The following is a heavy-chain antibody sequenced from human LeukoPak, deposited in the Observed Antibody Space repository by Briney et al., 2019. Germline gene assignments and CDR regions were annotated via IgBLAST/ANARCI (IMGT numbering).Heavy chain of an antibody. CDR1: GGSISSYY. CDR3: ARTVSYYGSGSYSFDY. CDR2: IYYSGST. D-gene: IGHD3-10*01. J-gene: IGHJ4*02. V-gene: IGHV4-59*08. Sequence: SETLSLTCTVSGGSISSYYWSWIRQPPGKGLEWIGYIYYSGSTNYNPSLKSRVTISVDTSKNQSSLKLSSVTAADTAVYYCARTVSYYGSGSYSFDYWGQGTLVTVSS.